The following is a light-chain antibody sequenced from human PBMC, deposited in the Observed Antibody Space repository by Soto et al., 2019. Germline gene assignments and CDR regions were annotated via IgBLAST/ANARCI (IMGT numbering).Light chain of an antibody. V-gene: IGKV2-30*01. CDR1: QSLICSDGTTY. CDR2: KVS. J-gene: IGKJ2*01. Sequence: DIVLTQSPLSVPVTLGQAASISCRGSQSLICSDGTTYLNWFHQRPGQSPRRLIYKVSTRDSGVPDRFSGSGSGTDFTLKISRVEAEDVGVYYCMQGTHWPSTFGQGTKV. CDR3: MQGTHWPST.